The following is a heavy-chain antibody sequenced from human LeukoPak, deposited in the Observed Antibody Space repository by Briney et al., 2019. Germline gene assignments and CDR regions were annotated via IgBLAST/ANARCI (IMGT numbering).Heavy chain of an antibody. CDR3: AREGYYDYVWGSYRYTVPFDY. D-gene: IGHD3-16*02. Sequence: ASVKVSCKASGYTFTGYYMHWVRQAPGQGLEWMGWISAYNGNTNYAQKLQGRVTMTTDTSTSTAYMELRSLRSDDTAVYYCAREGYYDYVWGSYRYTVPFDYWGQGTLVTVSS. CDR2: ISAYNGNT. V-gene: IGHV1-18*04. J-gene: IGHJ4*02. CDR1: GYTFTGYY.